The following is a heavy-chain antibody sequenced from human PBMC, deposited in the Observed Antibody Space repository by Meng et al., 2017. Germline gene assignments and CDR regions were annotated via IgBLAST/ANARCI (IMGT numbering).Heavy chain of an antibody. CDR3: AKGVIGVVVAATPVYFDY. V-gene: IGHV3-21*01. J-gene: IGHJ4*02. CDR2: ISSSSSYI. CDR1: GFTFSSYS. D-gene: IGHD2-15*01. Sequence: GESLKISCAASGFTFSSYSMNWVRQAPGKGLEWVSSISSSSSYIYYADSVKGRFTISRENAKNSLYLQMNSLRAEDTAVYYCAKGVIGVVVAATPVYFDYWGQGTLVTVSS.